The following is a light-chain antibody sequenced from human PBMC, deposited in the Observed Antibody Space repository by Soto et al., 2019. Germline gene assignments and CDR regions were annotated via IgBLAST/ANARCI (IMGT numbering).Light chain of an antibody. J-gene: IGLJ3*02. CDR3: QSYESSNLKV. CDR1: SRSIACKY. CDR2: EDN. V-gene: IGLV6-57*03. Sequence: QSVSQSPGKTVTISCTRSSRSIACKYVQLYPQRPGSAPTTVIYEDNQRPSGVPDRFSGSSESSSISSSLTISGLKTEDEAEYYSQSYESSNLKVFGGGTKMTVL.